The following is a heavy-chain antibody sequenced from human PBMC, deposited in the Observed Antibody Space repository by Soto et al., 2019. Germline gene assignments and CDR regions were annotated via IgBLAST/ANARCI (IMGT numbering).Heavy chain of an antibody. D-gene: IGHD5-12*01. J-gene: IGHJ4*02. CDR1: GFSFNNYW. CDR3: VRGRGYSGYDN. CDR2: INTDGSST. V-gene: IGHV3-74*01. Sequence: EVQLVESGGDLVQPGGSLRLSCAASGFSFNNYWMHWVRQVPGKGLVWVSRINTDGSSTTYADSVQGRFTMSRDNAKKTLYLQLNSLRVEDTAMYYCVRGRGYSGYDNWGQGTLVTVSS.